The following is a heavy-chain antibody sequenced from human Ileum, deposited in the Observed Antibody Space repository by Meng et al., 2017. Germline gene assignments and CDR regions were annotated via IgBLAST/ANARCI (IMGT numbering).Heavy chain of an antibody. Sequence: QVQVQESGPGLAEPSGTLSLTCAASGVSISTSNWWSWLRQSPGQGLEWIGEIYHTGSTTYNPSLESRVTVSVDKSNNQFSLRLTSATAADTAVYYCARVSQRDGYNSANLDYWGQGALVTVSS. CDR3: ARVSQRDGYNSANLDY. CDR1: GVSISTSNW. CDR2: IYHTGST. V-gene: IGHV4-4*02. J-gene: IGHJ4*02. D-gene: IGHD5-24*01.